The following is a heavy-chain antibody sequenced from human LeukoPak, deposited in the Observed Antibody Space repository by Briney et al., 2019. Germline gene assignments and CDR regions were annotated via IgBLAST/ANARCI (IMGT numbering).Heavy chain of an antibody. D-gene: IGHD5-12*01. CDR2: INHSGST. V-gene: IGHV4-38-2*02. CDR3: ARVYPVRYSGYDLRIAAYYYYYYMDV. Sequence: SETLSLTCTVSGYSISSGYYWGWIRQPPGKGLEWIGEINHSGSTNYNPSLKSRVTISVDTSKNQFSLKLSSVTAADTAVYYCARVYPVRYSGYDLRIAAYYYYYYMDVWGKGTTVTVSS. CDR1: GYSISSGYY. J-gene: IGHJ6*03.